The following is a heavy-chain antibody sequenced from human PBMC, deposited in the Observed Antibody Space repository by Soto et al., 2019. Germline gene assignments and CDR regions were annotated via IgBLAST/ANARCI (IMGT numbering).Heavy chain of an antibody. CDR1: GFTFSSYG. V-gene: IGHV3-33*01. CDR2: IWYDGSNK. D-gene: IGHD3-22*01. CDR3: ARPHYFYSSGYGAGVAFDI. Sequence: GGSLRLSCAASGFTFSSYGMHWVRQAPGKGLEWVAVIWYDGSNKYYADSVKGRFTISRDNSKNTLYLQMNSLRAEDTAVYYCARPHYFYSSGYGAGVAFDIWGQGTMVTVSS. J-gene: IGHJ3*02.